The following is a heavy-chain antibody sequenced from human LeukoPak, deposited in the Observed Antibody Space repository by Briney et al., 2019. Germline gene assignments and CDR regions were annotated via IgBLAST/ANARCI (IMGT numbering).Heavy chain of an antibody. D-gene: IGHD6-19*01. CDR3: AKDIRVGSGWSNFDY. J-gene: IGHJ4*02. CDR2: ISWNSGSI. Sequence: GGPLRLSCAASGFTFDDYAIHWVRQAPGKGLEWVSGISWNSGSIGYADSVKGRFTISRDNAKNSLYLQMNSLRAEDTALYYCAKDIRVGSGWSNFDYWGQGTLVTVSS. V-gene: IGHV3-9*01. CDR1: GFTFDDYA.